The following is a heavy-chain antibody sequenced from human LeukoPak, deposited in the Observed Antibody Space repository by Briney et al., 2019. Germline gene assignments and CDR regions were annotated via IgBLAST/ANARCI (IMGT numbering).Heavy chain of an antibody. J-gene: IGHJ4*02. V-gene: IGHV3-30*18. Sequence: GGSLRLSCAASGFTFSSYGMHRVRQAPGKGLEWVAVISYDGSNKYYADSVKGRFTISRDNSKNTLYLQMNSLRAEDTAVYYCAKDRIFDSSGSLDYWGQGTLVTVSS. D-gene: IGHD3-22*01. CDR2: ISYDGSNK. CDR3: AKDRIFDSSGSLDY. CDR1: GFTFSSYG.